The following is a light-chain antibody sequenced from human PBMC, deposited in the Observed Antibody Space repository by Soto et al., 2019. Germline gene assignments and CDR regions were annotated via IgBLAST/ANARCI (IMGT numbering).Light chain of an antibody. CDR2: EVS. CDR1: SSDVGGYNF. V-gene: IGLV2-8*01. Sequence: QSALTQPPSASGSLGQSVTISCTGSSSDVGGYNFVSWSQQHPGKAPKLMIYEVSKRPSGVPDRFSGSKSGNTASLTVSGLQAEDEADYYCQSYGSTLSGLYVFGTGTKVTVL. CDR3: QSYGSTLSGLYV. J-gene: IGLJ1*01.